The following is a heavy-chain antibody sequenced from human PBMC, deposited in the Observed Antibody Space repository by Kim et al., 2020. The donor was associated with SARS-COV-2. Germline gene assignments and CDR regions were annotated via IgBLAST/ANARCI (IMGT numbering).Heavy chain of an antibody. CDR1: GGSISSGGYY. CDR3: ARDSYYDGYYYYGMDV. J-gene: IGHJ6*02. D-gene: IGHD3-22*01. V-gene: IGHV4-31*03. Sequence: SETLSLTCTVSGGSISSGGYYWSWIRQHPGKGLEWIGYIYYSGSTYYNPSLKSRVTISVDTSKNQFSLKLSSVTAADTAVYYCARDSYYDGYYYYGMDVWGQGTTVTVSS. CDR2: IYYSGST.